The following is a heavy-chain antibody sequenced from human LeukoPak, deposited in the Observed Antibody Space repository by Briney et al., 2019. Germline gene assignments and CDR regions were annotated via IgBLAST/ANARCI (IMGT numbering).Heavy chain of an antibody. J-gene: IGHJ4*02. V-gene: IGHV3-30*04. CDR2: MSYDEAKK. D-gene: IGHD6-19*01. CDR1: GFTFVAYS. CDR3: ARGAYSSGWAYFDH. Sequence: AGGSLRLSCAASGFTFVAYSMHWVRQAPGKGLEWVAVMSYDEAKKYYADSVKGRFTVSRDNAKNSLYLHMDSLRAEDTAVYYCARGAYSSGWAYFDHWGQGTLVTVSS.